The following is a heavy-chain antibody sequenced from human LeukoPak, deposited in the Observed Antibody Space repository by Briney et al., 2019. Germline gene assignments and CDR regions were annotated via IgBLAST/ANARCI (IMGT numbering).Heavy chain of an antibody. CDR1: GFTFSSYS. J-gene: IGHJ5*02. Sequence: PGGSLRLSCAASGFTFSSYSMNWVRQAPGKGLEWVSSISSSSSYIYYADSVKGRFTISRDNAKNSLYLQMNSLRAEDTAVYYCARDLENSSGGWWIDPWGQGTLVTASS. D-gene: IGHD6-19*01. V-gene: IGHV3-21*01. CDR2: ISSSSSYI. CDR3: ARDLENSSGGWWIDP.